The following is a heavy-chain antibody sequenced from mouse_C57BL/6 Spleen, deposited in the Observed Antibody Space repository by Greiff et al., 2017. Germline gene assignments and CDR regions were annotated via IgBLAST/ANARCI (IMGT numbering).Heavy chain of an antibody. Sequence: EVQVVESGGGLVKPGGSLKLSCAASGFTFSSYAMSWVRQTPEKRLEWVATISDGGSYTYYPDNVKGRFTISRDNAKNNLYLQMSHLKSEDTAMYYCARDYTIVTQYYAMDYWGQGTSVTVSS. J-gene: IGHJ4*01. D-gene: IGHD2-5*01. CDR1: GFTFSSYA. CDR2: ISDGGSYT. CDR3: ARDYTIVTQYYAMDY. V-gene: IGHV5-4*01.